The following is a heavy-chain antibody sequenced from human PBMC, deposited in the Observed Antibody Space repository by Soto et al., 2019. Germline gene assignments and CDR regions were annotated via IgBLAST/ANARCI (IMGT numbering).Heavy chain of an antibody. V-gene: IGHV1-69*13. Sequence: SVNCYVNASGCTFSDAVTSWVRQAPGQVLDCMGGIVPIFGKANLAEKFQDRVTITADESTSTSYMKLSSLRSEDTAVYYCARGRYGSNYYFDYWGQGALVTVSS. CDR2: IVPIFGKA. J-gene: IGHJ4*02. CDR3: ARGRYGSNYYFDY. CDR1: GCTFSDAV. D-gene: IGHD2-2*01.